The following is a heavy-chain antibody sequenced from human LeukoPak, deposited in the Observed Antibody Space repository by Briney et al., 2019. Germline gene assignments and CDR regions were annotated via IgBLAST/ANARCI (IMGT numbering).Heavy chain of an antibody. J-gene: IGHJ4*02. CDR2: INPSGGST. Sequence: GASVKVSCKASGYTFTSYYMHWVRQAPGQGLEWMGIINPSGGSTSYAQKFQGRVTITADESTSTAYMELSSLRSEDTAVYYCARDTPYGYKKGYYFDYWGQGTLVTVSS. CDR3: ARDTPYGYKKGYYFDY. D-gene: IGHD5-24*01. CDR1: GYTFTSYY. V-gene: IGHV1-46*01.